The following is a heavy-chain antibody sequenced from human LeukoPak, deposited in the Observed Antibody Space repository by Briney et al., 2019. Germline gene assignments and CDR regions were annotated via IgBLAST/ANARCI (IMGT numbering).Heavy chain of an antibody. Sequence: ASVKVSCKASGYTFTSYYMHWVRQAPGQGLEWMGIINPSGGSTSYAQKFQGGVTMTRDTSTSTVYMELSSLRSEDAAVYYCARETSDGSFDYWGQGTLVTVSS. CDR2: INPSGGST. CDR3: ARETSDGSFDY. CDR1: GYTFTSYY. D-gene: IGHD3-10*01. V-gene: IGHV1-46*01. J-gene: IGHJ4*02.